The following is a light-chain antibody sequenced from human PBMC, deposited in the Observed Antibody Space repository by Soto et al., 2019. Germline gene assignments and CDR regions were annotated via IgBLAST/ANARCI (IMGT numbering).Light chain of an antibody. Sequence: DIQMTQSPSTLSAFVGDRFTITCRASQSISTWLAWYQQKPGRAPKLLIYAASSLQSGVPSRFSGSGSGADFILTISSLQPEDFATYYCQQSYSTPRDFGQGTRLEIK. J-gene: IGKJ5*01. CDR2: AAS. CDR1: QSISTW. CDR3: QQSYSTPRD. V-gene: IGKV1-39*01.